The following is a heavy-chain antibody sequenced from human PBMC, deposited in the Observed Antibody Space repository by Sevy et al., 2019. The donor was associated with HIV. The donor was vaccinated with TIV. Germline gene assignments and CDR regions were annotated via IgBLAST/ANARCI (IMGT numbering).Heavy chain of an antibody. CDR3: AKGSTSSSEVGYFDY. D-gene: IGHD2-2*01. CDR1: GFTFSSYA. V-gene: IGHV3-23*01. J-gene: IGHJ4*02. CDR2: ISGNGGYT. Sequence: GESLKISCAASGFTFSSYAMSWVRQAPGKGLEWVSVISGNGGYTYYADSVMGRFTISRDTSKNTLYLQMNSLRAEDTAVYYCAKGSTSSSEVGYFDYWGQGTLVTVSS.